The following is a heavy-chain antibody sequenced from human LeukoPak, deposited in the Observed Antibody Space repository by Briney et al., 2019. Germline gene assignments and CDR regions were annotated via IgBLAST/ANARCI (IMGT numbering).Heavy chain of an antibody. CDR2: MNPNSGNT. V-gene: IGHV1-8*01. Sequence: GASVKVSCKASGYTFTSYDINWVRQATGQGLEWMGWMNPNSGNTGYAQKFQGRVTMTRNTSISTAYMELSSLRSEDTAVYYCARPIPHPQNYYYYYGMDVWGQGTTVTVSS. J-gene: IGHJ6*02. CDR1: GYTFTSYD. CDR3: ARPIPHPQNYYYYYGMDV.